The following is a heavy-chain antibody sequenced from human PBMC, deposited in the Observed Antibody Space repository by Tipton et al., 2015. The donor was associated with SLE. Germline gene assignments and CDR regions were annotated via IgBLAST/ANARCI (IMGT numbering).Heavy chain of an antibody. Sequence: TLSLTCTVSGGSISSGSYYWSWIRQPAGKGLEWIGRIYTSGSTNYNPSLKSRVTISVDTSKNQFSLKLSSVTAADTAVYYCARAAPPPRAFDIWGQGTMVTVSS. J-gene: IGHJ3*02. V-gene: IGHV4-61*02. CDR1: GGSISSGSYY. CDR3: ARAAPPPRAFDI. CDR2: IYTSGST.